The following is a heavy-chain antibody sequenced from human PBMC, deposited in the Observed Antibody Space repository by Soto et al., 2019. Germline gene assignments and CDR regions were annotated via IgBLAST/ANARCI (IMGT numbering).Heavy chain of an antibody. Sequence: IHWIKQAHAQGRQWMGWINSRNGDTKYARDFQGSVTLTRDTSINTAYMELRSQTSDDTAIYYCTRGIFSYWFDDRGQ. CDR2: INSRNGDT. J-gene: IGHJ5*02. CDR3: TRGIFSYWFDD. D-gene: IGHD3-10*01. V-gene: IGHV1-2*02.